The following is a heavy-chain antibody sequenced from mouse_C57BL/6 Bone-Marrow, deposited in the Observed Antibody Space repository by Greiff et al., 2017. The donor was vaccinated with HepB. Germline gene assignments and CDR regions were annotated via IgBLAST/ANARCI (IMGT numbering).Heavy chain of an antibody. CDR3: ARLITTLAEAY. J-gene: IGHJ3*01. CDR2: ISTGGGST. CDR1: GFTFSDYY. D-gene: IGHD1-1*01. V-gene: IGHV5-12*01. Sequence: EVQLQQSGAGLVQPGASLKLSCAASGFTFSDYYMYWVRQTPEKRLEWVAYISTGGGSTYYPDTVKGRFTISRDNAKNTLYLQMSRLKSEDTAMYYCARLITTLAEAYWGQGTLVTVSA.